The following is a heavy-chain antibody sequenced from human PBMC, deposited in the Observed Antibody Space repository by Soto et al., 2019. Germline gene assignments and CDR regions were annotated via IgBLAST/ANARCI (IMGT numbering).Heavy chain of an antibody. V-gene: IGHV1-69*01. J-gene: IGHJ4*02. CDR2: IIPIFKTP. CDR1: GGTFSSYT. Sequence: QVQLVQSGAEVKKPGSSVMVSCKASGGTFSSYTFSWVRQAPGQGLEWMGGIIPIFKTPHYARKFQGRVTITADESTSTAYMEMSSLRSEDTAVYYCARGAYRGGSTFDYWGQGTLVTASS. CDR3: ARGAYRGGSTFDY. D-gene: IGHD1-26*01.